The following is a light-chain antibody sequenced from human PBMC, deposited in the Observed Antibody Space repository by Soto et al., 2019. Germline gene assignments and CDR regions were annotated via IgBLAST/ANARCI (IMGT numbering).Light chain of an antibody. V-gene: IGKV1-9*01. Sequence: IELTQSPSSLSASVGDRVTITCRASQGISTYLAWYQQKPGKAPQLLIYAVSTLQSGVSSRFSGSGVGTDFTLTIRSLQPDDFATYYCQQYNTYRTFGQGTKVDIK. CDR3: QQYNTYRT. J-gene: IGKJ1*01. CDR2: AVS. CDR1: QGISTY.